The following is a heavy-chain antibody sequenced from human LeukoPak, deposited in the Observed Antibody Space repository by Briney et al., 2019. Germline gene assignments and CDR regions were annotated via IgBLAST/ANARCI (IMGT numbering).Heavy chain of an antibody. J-gene: IGHJ4*02. CDR2: ISGSGGST. Sequence: PGGSLRLSCAAPGFTFSSSAMSWVRQAPGEGLEWVSAISGSGGSTYYADSVKGRFTISRDNSKNTLFLQMNSLRAEDTAVYYCAKRTDYSNYGPFDYWGQGTLVTVSS. V-gene: IGHV3-23*01. CDR3: AKRTDYSNYGPFDY. D-gene: IGHD4-11*01. CDR1: GFTFSSSA.